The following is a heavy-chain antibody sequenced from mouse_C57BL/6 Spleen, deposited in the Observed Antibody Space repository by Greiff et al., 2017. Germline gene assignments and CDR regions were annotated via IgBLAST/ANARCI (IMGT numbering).Heavy chain of an antibody. V-gene: IGHV14-4*01. J-gene: IGHJ3*01. Sequence: VQLQQSGAELVRPGASVKLSCTASGFNIKDDYMHWVKQRPEQGMEWIGWMDPENGDTEYASKFQGKATITADTSSNTAYLQFSILTSEYTAVYYCTDYDYDAFAYWGQGTLVTVSA. CDR3: TDYDYDAFAY. CDR1: GFNIKDDY. CDR2: MDPENGDT. D-gene: IGHD2-4*01.